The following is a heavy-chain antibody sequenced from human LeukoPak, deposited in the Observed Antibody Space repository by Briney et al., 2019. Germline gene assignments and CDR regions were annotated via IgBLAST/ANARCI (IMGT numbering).Heavy chain of an antibody. CDR2: IYYSGST. CDR3: ARDRTTYYYGMDV. Sequence: SETLSLTCTVSGGSLSSGGYYWSWIRQHPGKGLEWIGYIYYSGSTYYNPSLKSRVTLSVDTFKNQFSLKLSSVTAADTAVYYCARDRTTYYYGMDVWGKGTTVTVSS. CDR1: GGSLSSGGYY. D-gene: IGHD1-7*01. V-gene: IGHV4-31*03. J-gene: IGHJ6*04.